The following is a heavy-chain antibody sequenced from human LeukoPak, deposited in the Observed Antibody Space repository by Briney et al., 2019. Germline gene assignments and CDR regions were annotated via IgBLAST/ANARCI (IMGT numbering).Heavy chain of an antibody. CDR1: GFTFSTYN. CDR2: ISSSGSYI. J-gene: IGHJ4*02. D-gene: IGHD2-21*01. Sequence: GGSLRLSCAASGFTFSTYNMNWVRQAPGKGLEWVSSISSSGSYIYYADSVKGRFTISRDNAKNSLYLQMNSLRAEDTAVYYCASEKIAPGNTLGVFDNWGQGTLVTVSS. CDR3: ASEKIAPGNTLGVFDN. V-gene: IGHV3-21*01.